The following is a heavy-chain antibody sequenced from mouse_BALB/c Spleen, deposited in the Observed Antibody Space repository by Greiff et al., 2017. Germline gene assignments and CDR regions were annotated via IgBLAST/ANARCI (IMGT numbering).Heavy chain of an antibody. CDR1: GYTFTSYW. V-gene: IGHV1S22*01. CDR2: IYPGSGST. CDR3: TGSDYYGSGSFAY. J-gene: IGHJ3*01. Sequence: LQQPGAELVRPGASVKMSCKASGYTFTSYWMHWVKQRPGQGLEWIGYIYPGSGSTNYDEKFKSKGTMTVDTSSSTAYMHLSSLTSEDSAVYYCTGSDYYGSGSFAYWGQGTLVTVSA. D-gene: IGHD1-1*01.